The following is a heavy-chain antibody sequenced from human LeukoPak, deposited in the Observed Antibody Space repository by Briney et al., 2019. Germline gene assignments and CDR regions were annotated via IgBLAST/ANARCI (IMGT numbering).Heavy chain of an antibody. CDR3: ARGYCSGGSCYLGY. D-gene: IGHD2-15*01. CDR1: GYTFTGYY. J-gene: IGHJ4*02. V-gene: IGHV1-2*02. Sequence: ASVKVSCKASGYTFTGYYMHWVRQAPGQGXXWMGWINPNSGGTNYAQKFQGRVTMTRDTSISTAYMELSRLRSDDTAVYYCARGYCSGGSCYLGYWGQGTLVTVSS. CDR2: INPNSGGT.